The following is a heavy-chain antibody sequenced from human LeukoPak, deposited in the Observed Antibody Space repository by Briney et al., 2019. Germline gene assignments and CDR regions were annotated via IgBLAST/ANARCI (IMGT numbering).Heavy chain of an antibody. CDR2: ISSSSSYI. J-gene: IGHJ6*03. Sequence: GGSVRLSCAASGFTFSSYAMSWVRQAPGQGLEWVSSISSSSSYIYYADSVKGRFTISRDNAKNSLYLQMNSLRAEDTAVYYCARSPGGYMDVWGKGTTVTVSS. D-gene: IGHD3-16*01. CDR3: ARSPGGYMDV. CDR1: GFTFSSYA. V-gene: IGHV3-21*01.